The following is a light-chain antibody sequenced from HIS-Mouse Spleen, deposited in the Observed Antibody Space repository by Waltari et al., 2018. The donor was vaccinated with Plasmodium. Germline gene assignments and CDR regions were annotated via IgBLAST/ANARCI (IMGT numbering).Light chain of an antibody. J-gene: IGKJ4*01. CDR2: DAS. V-gene: IGKV3-11*01. CDR3: QQRSNWLT. Sequence: DIVLTQSPATLSLSPGEIATLSCRASQSVSSYLAWYQQKPGQAPRLLIDDASNRATGIPARFSGSGSGTDFTLTISSLEPEDFAVYYCQQRSNWLTFGGGTKVEIK. CDR1: QSVSSY.